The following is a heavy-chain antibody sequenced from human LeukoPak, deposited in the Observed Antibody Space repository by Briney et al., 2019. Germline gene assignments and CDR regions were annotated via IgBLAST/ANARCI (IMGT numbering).Heavy chain of an antibody. CDR3: ARDQPGTYTLSST. V-gene: IGHV3-23*01. J-gene: IGHJ5*02. CDR1: EFTFSSYA. CDR2: ITVSGGTT. Sequence: PGGSLRLSCAASEFTFSSYAMQWVRQAPGKGLEWVSGITVSGGTTYYTDSVKGRFTISRDNSKNTLYLQMNSLRFEDTAVYYCARDQPGTYTLSSTWGQGTLVTVSS. D-gene: IGHD6-19*01.